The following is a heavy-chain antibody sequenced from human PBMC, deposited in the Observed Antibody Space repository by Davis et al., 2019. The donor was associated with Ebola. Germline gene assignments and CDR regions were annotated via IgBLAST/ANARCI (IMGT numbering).Heavy chain of an antibody. CDR2: ISGSGGST. Sequence: GESLKISCAASGFTVSSNYMSWVRQAPGKGLEWVSAISGSGGSTYYADSVKGRFTISRDNSKNTLYLQMNSLRAEDTAVYYCARGGWLVAAKSLARWGQGTLVTVSS. CDR1: GFTVSSNY. D-gene: IGHD2-15*01. J-gene: IGHJ4*02. V-gene: IGHV3-23*01. CDR3: ARGGWLVAAKSLAR.